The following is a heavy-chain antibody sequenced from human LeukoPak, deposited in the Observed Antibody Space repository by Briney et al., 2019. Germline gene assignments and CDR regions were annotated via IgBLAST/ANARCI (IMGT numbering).Heavy chain of an antibody. CDR3: ARANVVGVNYDFWSGNDAFDI. CDR1: GITFSSYG. CDR2: ISGSGGST. V-gene: IGHV3-23*01. Sequence: HPGGTLRLSCAASGITFSSYGMSWVRQAPGKGLEWVSAISGSGGSTYYADSVKGRFAISRDNAKNSLYLQMNSLRAEDTAVYYCARANVVGVNYDFWSGNDAFDIWGQGTMVTVSS. J-gene: IGHJ3*02. D-gene: IGHD3-3*01.